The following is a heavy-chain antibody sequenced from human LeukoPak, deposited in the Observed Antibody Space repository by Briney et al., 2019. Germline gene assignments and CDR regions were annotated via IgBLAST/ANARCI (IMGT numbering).Heavy chain of an antibody. J-gene: IGHJ4*02. Sequence: SETLSLTCNVSSGSISSGTHYWSWVRQRPGKGLEWIGHIFHGGSTYYNPSLQSQSIISIDTSKNQFSLNLNSVTAADTAVYYCARVLTIGGMRFDSWGQGTLVTVSS. D-gene: IGHD3-10*01. CDR1: SGSISSGTHY. CDR2: IFHGGST. CDR3: ARVLTIGGMRFDS. V-gene: IGHV4-31*01.